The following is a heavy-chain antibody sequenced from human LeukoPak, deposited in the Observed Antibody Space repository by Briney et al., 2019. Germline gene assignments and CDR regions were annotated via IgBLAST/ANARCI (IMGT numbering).Heavy chain of an antibody. CDR3: ARVRIAVAVSAFDI. V-gene: IGHV3-7*01. Sequence: GGSLRLSCEASGFTFSSHCMSWVRQAPGKGLEWVANIKQDGSEKYYVDSVKGRFTISRDNAENSLYLQMSILRAADTAVYYCARVRIAVAVSAFDIWGQGTMVTVSS. CDR1: GFTFSSHC. CDR2: IKQDGSEK. J-gene: IGHJ3*02. D-gene: IGHD6-19*01.